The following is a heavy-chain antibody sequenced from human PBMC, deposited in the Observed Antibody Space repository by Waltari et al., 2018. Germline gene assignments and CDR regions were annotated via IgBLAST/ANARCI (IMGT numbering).Heavy chain of an antibody. V-gene: IGHV1-2*06. D-gene: IGHD5-12*01. CDR3: ARDSEMATIRSGSYYFDY. J-gene: IGHJ4*02. Sequence: QVQLVQSGAEVKKPGASVKVSCKASGYTFTGYYMHWVRQAPGQGLEWMGRINPNSGGTNYAQKFQGRVTMTRDTSISTAYMELSRLRSDDTAVYYCARDSEMATIRSGSYYFDYWGQGTLVTVSS. CDR1: GYTFTGYY. CDR2: INPNSGGT.